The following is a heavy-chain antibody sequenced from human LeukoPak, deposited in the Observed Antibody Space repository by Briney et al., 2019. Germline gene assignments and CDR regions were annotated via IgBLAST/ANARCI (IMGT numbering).Heavy chain of an antibody. Sequence: GRSLRLSCAASGFTFSSDAMHWVRQAPGKGLEWVAVISYDGSNKYYADSVKGRFTISRDNSKNTLYLQMNSLRAEDTAVYYCARTYYDSSGYHDYWGQGTLVTVSS. J-gene: IGHJ4*02. CDR3: ARTYYDSSGYHDY. CDR1: GFTFSSDA. D-gene: IGHD3-22*01. V-gene: IGHV3-30-3*01. CDR2: ISYDGSNK.